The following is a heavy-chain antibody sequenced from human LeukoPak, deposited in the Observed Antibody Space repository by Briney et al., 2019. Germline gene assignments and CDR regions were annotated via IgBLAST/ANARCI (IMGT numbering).Heavy chain of an antibody. J-gene: IGHJ5*02. CDR3: ARESSSWDNWFDP. V-gene: IGHV3-66*01. CDR2: IYSGGST. Sequence: GSLRLSCAASGFTVSSNYMSWVRQAPGKGLEWVSVIYSGGSTYYADSVKGRFTISSDNSKNTLYLQMNSLRAEDTAVYYCARESSSWDNWFDPWGQGTLVTVSS. D-gene: IGHD6-13*01. CDR1: GFTVSSNY.